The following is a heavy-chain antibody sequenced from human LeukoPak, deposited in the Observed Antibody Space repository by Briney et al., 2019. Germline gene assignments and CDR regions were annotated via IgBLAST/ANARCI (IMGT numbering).Heavy chain of an antibody. CDR3: ASRYYSYYCMDV. V-gene: IGHV4-39*01. Sequence: SETLSLTCNVSGVSISSMSYYWGWIRQPPGKGLEWIGSNYYSGSTDYNPSLKSRVTISVDTSKNQFSLKLTSVTAADTAVYYCASRYYSYYCMDVWGKGTTVIVSS. J-gene: IGHJ6*03. CDR2: NYYSGST. CDR1: GVSISSMSYY.